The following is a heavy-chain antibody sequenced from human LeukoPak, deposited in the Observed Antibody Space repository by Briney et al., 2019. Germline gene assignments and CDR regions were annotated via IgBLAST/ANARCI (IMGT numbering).Heavy chain of an antibody. CDR3: ARSTGSTMFIDY. Sequence: PSETLSLTCTVSGGSISPYYWSWIRQPPGKGLEWLGYIYYSGNTDYNPPPKSRVAISVDTSKNQFSLKLSSVTAADTAVYYCARSTGSTMFIDYWGQGTLVTVSS. CDR2: IYYSGNT. V-gene: IGHV4-59*01. CDR1: GGSISPYY. J-gene: IGHJ4*02. D-gene: IGHD3-10*02.